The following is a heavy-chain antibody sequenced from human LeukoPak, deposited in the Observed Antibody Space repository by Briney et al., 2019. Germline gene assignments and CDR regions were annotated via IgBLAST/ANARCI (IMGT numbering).Heavy chain of an antibody. Sequence: SETLSLTCTVPGGSISSGDYYWSWIRQPPGKGLEWIGYIYYSGSTYYNPSLKSRVTISVDTSKNQFSLKLSSVTAADTAVYYCARKVSYYYDSSGYSDDAFDIWGQGTMVTVSS. J-gene: IGHJ3*02. CDR1: GGSISSGDYY. CDR3: ARKVSYYYDSSGYSDDAFDI. V-gene: IGHV4-30-4*01. CDR2: IYYSGST. D-gene: IGHD3-22*01.